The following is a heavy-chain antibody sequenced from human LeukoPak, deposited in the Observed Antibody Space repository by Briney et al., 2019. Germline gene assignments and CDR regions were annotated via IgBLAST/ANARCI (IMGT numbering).Heavy chain of an antibody. J-gene: IGHJ4*02. CDR2: INHSGST. CDR3: ASGITMIVH. D-gene: IGHD3-22*01. Sequence: PSQTLSLTCAVYGVSFSGYYWSWIRQPPGKGLEWIGEINHSGSTNYNPSLKSRVTISVDTSKNQFSLKLSSVTAADTAVYYCASGITMIVHWGQGTLVTVSS. CDR1: GVSFSGYY. V-gene: IGHV4-34*01.